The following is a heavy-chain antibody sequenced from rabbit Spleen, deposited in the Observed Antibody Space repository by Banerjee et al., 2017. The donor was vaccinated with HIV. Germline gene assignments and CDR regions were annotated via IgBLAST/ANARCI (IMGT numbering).Heavy chain of an antibody. CDR3: ARDGAGGSYFAL. D-gene: IGHD8-1*01. Sequence: EQLEESGGGLVKPEGSLTLTCKASGVSLNDKDVMCWVRQAPGKGLEWIACINIVTGKSVYASWAKGRFMMSRTSSTTVTLHMTSLTAADTATYFCARDGAGGSYFALGGQGTLVTVS. CDR2: INIVTGKS. J-gene: IGHJ4*01. V-gene: IGHV1S45*01. CDR1: GVSLNDKDV.